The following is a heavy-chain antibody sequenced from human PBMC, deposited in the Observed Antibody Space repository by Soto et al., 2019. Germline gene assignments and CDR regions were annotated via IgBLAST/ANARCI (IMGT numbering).Heavy chain of an antibody. CDR1: GFTFSSSG. CDR2: IWHDGSNK. CDR3: ASGRGNYFYYMDV. J-gene: IGHJ6*03. Sequence: PGGSLRLSCAASGFTFSSSGMHWVRQAPGKGLEWVAVIWHDGSNKYYADSVKGRFTISRDNSKNTLYLKMNSLRAEDTAVFYCASGRGNYFYYMDVWGKGTTVTVSS. V-gene: IGHV3-33*01.